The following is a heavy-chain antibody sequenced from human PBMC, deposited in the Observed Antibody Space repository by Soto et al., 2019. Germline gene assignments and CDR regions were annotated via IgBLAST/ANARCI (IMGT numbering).Heavy chain of an antibody. D-gene: IGHD3-22*01. V-gene: IGHV1-8*01. CDR1: GYTFTRYD. CDR3: ARVRTLYDSSGYSP. Sequence: VASVKVSCKASGYTFTRYDINWVRQATGQGLEWMGWMNPNSGNTGYAQKFQGRVTMTRNTSISTAYMELSSLRSEDTAGYYCARVRTLYDSSGYSPWGQGTLVTVSS. CDR2: MNPNSGNT. J-gene: IGHJ5*02.